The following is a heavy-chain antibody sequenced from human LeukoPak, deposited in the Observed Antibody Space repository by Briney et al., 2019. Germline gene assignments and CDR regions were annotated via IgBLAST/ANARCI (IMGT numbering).Heavy chain of an antibody. Sequence: GGSPIHSCSAAGLNTITYAMHWGRQQPRGELEYFSAISSNGGSTYYADSVKGRFTISRDNSKNTLYLQMSSLRAEDTAVYYCVRPPGVVGLYWYFDLWGRGTLVTVSS. V-gene: IGHV3-64D*09. D-gene: IGHD2-15*01. CDR3: VRPPGVVGLYWYFDL. J-gene: IGHJ2*01. CDR2: ISSNGGST. CDR1: GLNTITYA.